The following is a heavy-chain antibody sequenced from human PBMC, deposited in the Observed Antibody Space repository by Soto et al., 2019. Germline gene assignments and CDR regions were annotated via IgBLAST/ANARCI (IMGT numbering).Heavy chain of an antibody. J-gene: IGHJ2*01. CDR3: AHSVYYYDSSGYRYWYFDL. CDR2: IYWDDDK. Sequence: QITLKESGPTLVKPTQTLTLTCTFSGFSLSTSGVGVGWIRQPPGKALEWLALIYWDDDKRYSPSLKSRLTTTKHPAQNQVVITMTNMEPVDTATYYCAHSVYYYDSSGYRYWYFDLWGRGTLVTVSS. D-gene: IGHD3-22*01. V-gene: IGHV2-5*02. CDR1: GFSLSTSGVG.